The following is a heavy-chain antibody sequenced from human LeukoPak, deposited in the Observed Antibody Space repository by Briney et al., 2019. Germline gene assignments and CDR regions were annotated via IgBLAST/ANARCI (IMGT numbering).Heavy chain of an antibody. Sequence: GGSLRLSCAASGFTFSSYGMHWVRQAPGKGLEWVAVISYDGSNKYYADSVKGRFTISRDNSKNTLYLQMNSLRAEDTAVYYCAKESQYYDILTGMDVWGQGTTVTVSS. V-gene: IGHV3-30*18. J-gene: IGHJ6*02. CDR1: GFTFSSYG. D-gene: IGHD3-9*01. CDR3: AKESQYYDILTGMDV. CDR2: ISYDGSNK.